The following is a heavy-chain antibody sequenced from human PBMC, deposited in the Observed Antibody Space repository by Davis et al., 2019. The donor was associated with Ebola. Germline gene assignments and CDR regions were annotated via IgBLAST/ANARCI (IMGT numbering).Heavy chain of an antibody. Sequence: SETLSLTCTVSGGSISSSSYYWGWIRQPPGKGLEWIGSIYYSGSTYYNPSLKSRVTISVDTSKNQFSLNLSSVTAADTAVYFCARESFASRSYYTGYYYYGMDVWGQGTTVTVSS. CDR1: GGSISSSSYY. J-gene: IGHJ6*02. CDR3: ARESFASRSYYTGYYYYGMDV. CDR2: IYYSGST. D-gene: IGHD3-10*01. V-gene: IGHV4-39*07.